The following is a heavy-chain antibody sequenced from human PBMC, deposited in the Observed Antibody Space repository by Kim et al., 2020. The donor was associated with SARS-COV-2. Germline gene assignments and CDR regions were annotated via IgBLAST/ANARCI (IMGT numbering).Heavy chain of an antibody. Sequence: ASVKVSCKASGYTFTSYGISWVRQAPRQGLEWMGWISAYNGNTNYAQKLHGRVTITTDTSTSTAYMELRSLISDDTAVDYCAREGYSSGWTFYYCYGIDV. CDR1: GYTFTSYG. J-gene: IGHJ6*01. CDR2: ISAYNGNT. D-gene: IGHD6-19*01. CDR3: AREGYSSGWTFYYCYGIDV. V-gene: IGHV1-18*01.